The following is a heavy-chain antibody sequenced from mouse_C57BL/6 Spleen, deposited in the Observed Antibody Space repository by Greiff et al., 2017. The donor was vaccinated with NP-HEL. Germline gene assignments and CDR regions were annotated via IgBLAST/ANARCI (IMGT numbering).Heavy chain of an antibody. J-gene: IGHJ3*01. CDR2: IWSGGST. V-gene: IGHV2-2*01. D-gene: IGHD2-1*01. CDR1: GFSLTSYG. Sequence: VQLQQSGPGLVQPSQSLSITCTVSGFSLTSYGVHWVRQSPGKGLEWLGVIWSGGSTDYNAAFISRLSISKDNSKSQVFFKMNSLQADDTAIYYCAREGLYGNSFAYWGQGTLVTVSA. CDR3: AREGLYGNSFAY.